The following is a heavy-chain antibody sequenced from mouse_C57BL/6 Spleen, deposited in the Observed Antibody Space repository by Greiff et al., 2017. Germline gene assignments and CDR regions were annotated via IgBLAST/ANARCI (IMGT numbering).Heavy chain of an antibody. Sequence: VQLQQPGAELVKPGASVKLSCKASGYTFTSYWMQWVKQRPGQGLEWIGEIDPSDSYTNYNQKFKGKATLTVDTSSSTAYMQLSSLTSEDSAVXYCARSHYYGSRSWFAYWGQGTLVTVSA. J-gene: IGHJ3*01. V-gene: IGHV1-50*01. CDR3: ARSHYYGSRSWFAY. CDR1: GYTFTSYW. D-gene: IGHD1-1*01. CDR2: IDPSDSYT.